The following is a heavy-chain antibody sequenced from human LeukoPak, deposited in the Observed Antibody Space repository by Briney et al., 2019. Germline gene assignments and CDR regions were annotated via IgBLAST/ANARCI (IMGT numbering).Heavy chain of an antibody. CDR3: ARDIVVVPAARLGSDWFDP. CDR2: INTNTGNP. V-gene: IGHV7-4-1*02. D-gene: IGHD2-2*01. J-gene: IGHJ5*02. Sequence: ASVKVSRKASGYTFTSYAMNWVRQAPGQGLEWMGWINTNTGNPTYAQGFTGRFVFSLDTSVSTAYLQISSLKAEDTAVYYCARDIVVVPAARLGSDWFDPWGQGTLVTVSS. CDR1: GYTFTSYA.